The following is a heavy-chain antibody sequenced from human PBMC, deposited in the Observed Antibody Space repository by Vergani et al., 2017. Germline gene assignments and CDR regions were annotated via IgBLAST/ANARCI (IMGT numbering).Heavy chain of an antibody. V-gene: IGHV1-2*04. Sequence: QVQLVQSGAEVKKPGASVKVSCKASGYTFTGYYMHWVRQAPGQGLEWMGWINPNSGGTNYAQKFQGWVTMTRDTSISTAYMELSRLRSDDTAVYYCARGGYSSESYYGMDVWGQGTTVTVSS. J-gene: IGHJ6*02. CDR1: GYTFTGYY. D-gene: IGHD6-19*01. CDR2: INPNSGGT. CDR3: ARGGYSSESYYGMDV.